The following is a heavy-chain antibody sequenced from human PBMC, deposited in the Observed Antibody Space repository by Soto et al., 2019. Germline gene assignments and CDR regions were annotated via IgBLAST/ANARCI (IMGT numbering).Heavy chain of an antibody. J-gene: IGHJ3*02. CDR2: IWYDGSNK. D-gene: IGHD3-22*01. CDR1: GFTCRSYG. CDR3: ARGRAIVVGAFDI. V-gene: IGHV3-33*01. Sequence: VRSLRLSYTASGFTCRSYGRHWISQAPGKGLEWVAVIWYDGSNKYYADSVKGRFTISRDNSKNTLYLQMNSLRAEDTAVYYCARGRAIVVGAFDIRGQGTMVTVSS.